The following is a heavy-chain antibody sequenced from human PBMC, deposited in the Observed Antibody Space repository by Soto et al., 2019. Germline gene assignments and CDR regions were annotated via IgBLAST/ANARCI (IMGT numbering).Heavy chain of an antibody. V-gene: IGHV4-39*01. Sequence: SETLSLTCTVSVGSISSSSYYWGWIRQPPGKGLEWIGSIYHSGSTYYNPSLKSRVTISVDTSKNPFSLKLSSVTAADTAVYYCARRIGEEYSRSSRYYYYYMDVWGKGTTVTVSS. CDR2: IYHSGST. D-gene: IGHD6-6*01. CDR3: ARRIGEEYSRSSRYYYYYMDV. J-gene: IGHJ6*03. CDR1: VGSISSSSYY.